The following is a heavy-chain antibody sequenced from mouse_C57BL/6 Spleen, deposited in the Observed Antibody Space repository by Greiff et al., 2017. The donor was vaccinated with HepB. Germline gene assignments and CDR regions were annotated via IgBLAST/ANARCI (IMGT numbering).Heavy chain of an antibody. V-gene: IGHV1-82*01. J-gene: IGHJ1*03. CDR2: IYPGDGDT. D-gene: IGHD2-2*01. Sequence: VQLQQSGPELVKPGASVKISCKASGYAFSSSWMNWVKQRPGKGLEWIGRIYPGDGDTNYNGKFKGKATLTADKSSSTAYMQLSSQTSEDSAVYFCARLVDVWGTGTTVTVSS. CDR1: GYAFSSSW. CDR3: ARLVDV.